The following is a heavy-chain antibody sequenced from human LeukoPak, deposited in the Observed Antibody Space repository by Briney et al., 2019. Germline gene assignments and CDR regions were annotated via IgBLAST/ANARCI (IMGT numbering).Heavy chain of an antibody. J-gene: IGHJ6*03. D-gene: IGHD3-10*01. Sequence: GGSLRLSCAASGFTFSSYAMHWVRQAPGKGLEWVAVISYDGSNKYYADSVKGRFTISRDNSKNTLYLQMNSLRAEDTAVYYCARDGKYYCGSVWPRRPTYYMDVWGKGTTVTVSS. CDR3: ARDGKYYCGSVWPRRPTYYMDV. V-gene: IGHV3-30*04. CDR2: ISYDGSNK. CDR1: GFTFSSYA.